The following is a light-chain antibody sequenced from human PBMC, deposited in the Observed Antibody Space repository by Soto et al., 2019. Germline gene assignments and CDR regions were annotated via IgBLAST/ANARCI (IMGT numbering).Light chain of an antibody. V-gene: IGKV3-20*01. Sequence: ESVLTQSPGTLYLSAGERATLSCRASQSVSCNHLAWYQQKPGRAPRLPIYNASNRATGIPDRFSGIGSGTDFTLTIRRLETEDSAVYYGQQYGSSPTWTFGQGTKVDIK. CDR3: QQYGSSPTWT. CDR2: NAS. CDR1: QSVSCNH. J-gene: IGKJ1*01.